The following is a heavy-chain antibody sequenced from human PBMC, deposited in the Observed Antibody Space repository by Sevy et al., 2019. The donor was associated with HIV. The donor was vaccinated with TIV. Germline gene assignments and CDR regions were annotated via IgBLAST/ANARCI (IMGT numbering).Heavy chain of an antibody. V-gene: IGHV3-9*01. CDR2: IGWNSGSV. J-gene: IGHJ4*02. CDR1: GFRFEDYG. Sequence: GGSLRLSCAASGFRFEDYGMHWVRRAPGKGLEWVSGIGWNSGSVGYAVSVQGRFTISRDNAKNLLYLQMNSLTSEDTALYYCAKDLFPYVSGSYPLDYWGQGTVVPVSS. D-gene: IGHD3-10*01. CDR3: AKDLFPYVSGSYPLDY.